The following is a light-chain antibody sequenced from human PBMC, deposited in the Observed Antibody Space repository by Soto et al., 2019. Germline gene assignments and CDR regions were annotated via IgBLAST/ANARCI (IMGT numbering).Light chain of an antibody. CDR2: GAS. CDR3: KPYKPLPRT. Sequence: ERVVTRCPGALSVSAGDRVTLSCRASQSVDITLAWYQQRPGQAPRLLVYGASTKATDTPGRCTGRGYGTEFTLTPTNLQPADYAVHPCKPYKPLPRTFGHAAK. CDR1: QSVDIT. J-gene: IGKJ1*01. V-gene: IGKV3-15*01.